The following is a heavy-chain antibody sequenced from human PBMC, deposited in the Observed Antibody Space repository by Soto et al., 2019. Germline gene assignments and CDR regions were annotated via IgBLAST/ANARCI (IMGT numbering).Heavy chain of an antibody. CDR2: ISAYNGNT. Sequence: QVQLVQSGAEVKKPGASVKVSCKASGYTFTSYGISWVRQAPGQGLEGMGWISAYNGNTNYAQKLQGRVTMTTATSTSKAYLELRSLRSDGTAVYYCARVVPAAIGYYGMDVWGQGTTVTVSS. V-gene: IGHV1-18*01. J-gene: IGHJ6*02. CDR3: ARVVPAAIGYYGMDV. CDR1: GYTFTSYG. D-gene: IGHD2-2*02.